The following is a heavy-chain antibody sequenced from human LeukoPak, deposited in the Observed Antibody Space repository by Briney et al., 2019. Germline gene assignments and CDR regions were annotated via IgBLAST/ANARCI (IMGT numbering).Heavy chain of an antibody. Sequence: SETLSLTCNVSGYSISNGYYWGWIRQPPGKGLEWTATISHSGNTYYNPSLKSRVIISMDTSKNRFSLRLNSVTAADTAVYYCARGVFGVVKNAFDIWGQGTMVTVSS. D-gene: IGHD3-3*01. CDR3: ARGVFGVVKNAFDI. CDR2: ISHSGNT. CDR1: GYSISNGYY. J-gene: IGHJ3*02. V-gene: IGHV4-38-2*02.